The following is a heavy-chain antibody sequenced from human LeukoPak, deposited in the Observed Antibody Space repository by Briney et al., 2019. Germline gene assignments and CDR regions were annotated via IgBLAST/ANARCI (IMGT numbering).Heavy chain of an antibody. CDR1: GFTFSSDG. V-gene: IGHV3-7*03. CDR3: ARNRVRVPPFD. D-gene: IGHD1-1*01. J-gene: IGHJ4*02. Sequence: SGGSLRLSCAGSGFTFSSDGMNWVRQAPGKGLEWVANIKQDGSEKYYVDSVKGRFTISRDNAKNSLYLQMNSLRAEDTAVYYCARNRVRVPPFDWGQGTLVTVSS. CDR2: IKQDGSEK.